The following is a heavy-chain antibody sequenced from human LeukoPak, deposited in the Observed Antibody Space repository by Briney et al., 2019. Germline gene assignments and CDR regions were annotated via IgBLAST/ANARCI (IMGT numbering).Heavy chain of an antibody. Sequence: PSGTLSLTCAVSGGSISSSNWWSWVRQPPGKGLEWVANIKKDGSEKYYVDSVKGRFTISRDNAKTSLYLQLISVRAEDTALYYCARHLSGVTGYTYGRGIDYWGQGTLVTVSS. J-gene: IGHJ4*02. CDR3: ARHLSGVTGYTYGRGIDY. CDR1: GGSISSSNW. CDR2: IKKDGSEK. D-gene: IGHD5-18*01. V-gene: IGHV3-7*01.